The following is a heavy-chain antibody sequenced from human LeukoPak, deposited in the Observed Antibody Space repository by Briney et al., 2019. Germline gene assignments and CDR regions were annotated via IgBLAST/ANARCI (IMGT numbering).Heavy chain of an antibody. J-gene: IGHJ4*02. V-gene: IGHV3-20*04. CDR2: INWNGDST. Sequence: PGGSLRLSCVASGFSFDDYGMMWVRQAPGKGLEWVPGINWNGDSTAYADSVKGRFTISRDNAKNSLYLQMDSLRGEDTAWYYCARDNGSGGGTLGAYWGQGILVTVSS. D-gene: IGHD3-10*01. CDR1: GFSFDDYG. CDR3: ARDNGSGGGTLGAY.